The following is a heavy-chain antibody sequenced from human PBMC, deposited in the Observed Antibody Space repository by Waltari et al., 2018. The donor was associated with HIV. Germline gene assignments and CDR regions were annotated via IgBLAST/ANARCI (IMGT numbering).Heavy chain of an antibody. J-gene: IGHJ6*02. CDR3: GRASGDYACCYAMDV. V-gene: IGHV1-69*01. CDR2: IITMFDKR. D-gene: IGHD2-2*01. Sequence: QVQLVQSGAEVKKPGSSVKVSCMASGGTFSSYAFNWVRQAPGQGLEWMGGIITMFDKRNYAQKFQGRGRGAAEESTGTAYMELSSLGCEDTAVYYCGRASGDYACCYAMDVWGQGTRVTVSS. CDR1: GGTFSSYA.